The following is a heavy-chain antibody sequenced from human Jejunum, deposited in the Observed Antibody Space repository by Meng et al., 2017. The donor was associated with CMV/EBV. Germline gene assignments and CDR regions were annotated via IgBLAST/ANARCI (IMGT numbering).Heavy chain of an antibody. J-gene: IGHJ6*02. Sequence: VSGSSISSGSYWGWIRQSPGKGLEWIGHMFHGGSTNYNPSLKSRVTISLDPSKNQLSLNVRSVTAADTAVYYCARASIYYYHVDVWGQGTTVTVSS. CDR1: GSSISSGSY. CDR2: MFHGGST. CDR3: ARASIYYYHVDV. V-gene: IGHV4-38-2*02.